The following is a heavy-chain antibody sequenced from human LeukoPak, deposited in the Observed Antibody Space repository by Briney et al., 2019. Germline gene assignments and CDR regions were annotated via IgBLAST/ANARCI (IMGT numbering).Heavy chain of an antibody. CDR1: VLTYSDHY. D-gene: IGHD6-19*01. J-gene: IGHJ5*02. V-gene: IGHV3-72*01. CDR2: TKNKANSYTT. CDR3: ASLIAVAGTPSGP. Sequence: GGSLTLSCAPSVLTYSDHYIDWARQAPGKALEWVGRTKNKANSYTTKYAASAEGRFTISRDDSKNSLYLKMNSLKTEDTAVYYCASLIAVAGTPSGPWGQGTLVTVSS.